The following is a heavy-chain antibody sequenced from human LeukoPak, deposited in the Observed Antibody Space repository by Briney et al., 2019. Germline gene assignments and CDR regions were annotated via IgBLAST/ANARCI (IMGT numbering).Heavy chain of an antibody. V-gene: IGHV1-18*01. J-gene: IGHJ5*02. CDR2: ISTYSGNT. CDR3: ARERIAARFFSLSWFDP. CDR1: GYTFTSYA. Sequence: GASVKVSCKPSGYTFTSYAISWLRQAPGQGLEWMGWISTYSGNTNYAQKLQGRITMTIETSTSTAYMELRSLRSDDTAVYYCARERIAARFFSLSWFDPWGQGTLVTVSS. D-gene: IGHD6-6*01.